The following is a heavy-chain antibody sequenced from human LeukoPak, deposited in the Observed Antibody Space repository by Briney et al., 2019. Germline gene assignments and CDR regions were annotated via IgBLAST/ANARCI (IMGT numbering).Heavy chain of an antibody. CDR1: GFTFSSYG. V-gene: IGHV3-7*04. J-gene: IGHJ4*02. Sequence: PGRSLRLSCAASGFTFSSYGMHWVRQAPGRGLEWVANIHPEGNEKYHVESVKGRFTISRDNAKNSLFLQMNGLRVEDTAVYYCARGDAFSGDHWGQGTLVTVSS. CDR2: IHPEGNEK. CDR3: ARGDAFSGDH.